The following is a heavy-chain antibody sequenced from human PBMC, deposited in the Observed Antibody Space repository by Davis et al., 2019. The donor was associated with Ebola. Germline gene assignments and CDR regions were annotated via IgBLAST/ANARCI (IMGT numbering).Heavy chain of an antibody. Sequence: GESLKISCAASGFTFSSYGMHWVRQAPGKGLEWVAFIRYDGINKYYADSVKGRFTISRDNSKNTLYLQMNSLRAEDTAVYYCAKDVRRYFDWSTAFDYWGQGTLVTVSS. CDR1: GFTFSSYG. V-gene: IGHV3-30*02. CDR3: AKDVRRYFDWSTAFDY. CDR2: IRYDGINK. J-gene: IGHJ4*02. D-gene: IGHD3-9*01.